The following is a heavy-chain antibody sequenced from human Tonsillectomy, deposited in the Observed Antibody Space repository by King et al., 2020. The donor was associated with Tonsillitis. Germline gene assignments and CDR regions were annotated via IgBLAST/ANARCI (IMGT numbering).Heavy chain of an antibody. D-gene: IGHD3-10*01. CDR2: ISGFNGNT. V-gene: IGHV1-18*04. CDR1: GYTFTSYG. J-gene: IGHJ6*02. CDR3: ARDWGFGDSYYSYGMDV. Sequence: QLVQSGAEVKKPGASVKVSCKASGYTFTSYGISWVRQAPGQGLEWMGWISGFNGNTYSVQRLQGRVTMTTDTSTTTAYMELRSLRSDDTAVYYCARDWGFGDSYYSYGMDVWGQGTTVTVSS.